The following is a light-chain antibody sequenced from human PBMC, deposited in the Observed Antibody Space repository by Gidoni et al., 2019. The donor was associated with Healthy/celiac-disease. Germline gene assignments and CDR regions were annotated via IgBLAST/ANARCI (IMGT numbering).Light chain of an antibody. CDR3: CSYAGSSPFGAV. CDR1: SSDVGSYNL. CDR2: EGS. J-gene: IGLJ1*01. V-gene: IGLV2-23*03. Sequence: QSALTQPASVSGAPGQSSTISCTGTSSDVGSYNLVSWYQQHPGKAPKLMIYEGSKRPSGVSNRFSGSKSGNTASLTISGLQAEDEADYYCCSYAGSSPFGAVFGPGTQVTVL.